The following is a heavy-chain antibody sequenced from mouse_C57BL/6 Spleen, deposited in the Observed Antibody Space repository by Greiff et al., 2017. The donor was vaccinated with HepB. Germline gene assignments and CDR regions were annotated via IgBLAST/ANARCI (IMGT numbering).Heavy chain of an antibody. CDR1: GFSLTSYG. V-gene: IGHV2-2*01. CDR2: IWSGGST. Sequence: VKLQQSGPGLVQPSQCLSITCTVSGFSLTSYGVHWVRQSPGKGLEWLGVIWSGGSTDYNAAFISRLSISKDNSKGQVFFKMNSLQADDTAIYYCARNSPTGSIDYWGQGTTLTVSS. J-gene: IGHJ2*01. CDR3: ARNSPTGSIDY. D-gene: IGHD4-1*02.